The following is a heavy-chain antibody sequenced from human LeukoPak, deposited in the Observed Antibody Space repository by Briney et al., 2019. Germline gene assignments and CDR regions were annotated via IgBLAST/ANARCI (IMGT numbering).Heavy chain of an antibody. CDR2: IYYSGSF. D-gene: IGHD2-2*01. CDR3: AREEKYQLLVRGSYYHGMDV. V-gene: IGHV4-39*02. CDR1: GGSISSSTYY. Sequence: SETLSLTCTVSGGSISSSTYYWGWIRQPPGKGLEWIVTIYYSGSFYYNPSLQSRVTISVDTSKNQFSLKLSSVTAADTAVYYCAREEKYQLLVRGSYYHGMDVWGQGTTVTVSS. J-gene: IGHJ6*02.